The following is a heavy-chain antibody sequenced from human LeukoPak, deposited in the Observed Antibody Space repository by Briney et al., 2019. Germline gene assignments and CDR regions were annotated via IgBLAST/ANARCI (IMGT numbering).Heavy chain of an antibody. V-gene: IGHV3-23*01. D-gene: IGHD6-19*01. Sequence: RGSLRLSCAASGFTFTSYAMSWVRQAPGKGLEWASAIRGSGGSTYYADSVKGRFTISRDNSKHTLYLQMNSLRAEDTAVYYFVKVVSGGSGWYVFDYWGQGTLVTVSS. CDR2: IRGSGGST. J-gene: IGHJ4*02. CDR1: GFTFTSYA. CDR3: VKVVSGGSGWYVFDY.